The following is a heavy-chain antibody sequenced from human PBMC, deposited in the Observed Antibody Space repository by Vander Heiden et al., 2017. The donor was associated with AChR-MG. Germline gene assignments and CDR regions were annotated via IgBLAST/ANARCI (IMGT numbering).Heavy chain of an antibody. V-gene: IGHV4-34*01. CDR3: ARGRAYCSSTSCYSNWFDP. D-gene: IGHD2-2*01. J-gene: IGHJ5*02. Sequence: VQLQQSGAGLLQPSATLSLTCAVYGGSFSGYYGSWIRQPPGKGLEWIVEINHGGSTNYSPALKSRVPISVDTSKNQFSLKLSSVAAANTAVYYCARGRAYCSSTSCYSNWFDPWGQGTLVTVSS. CDR1: GGSFSGYY. CDR2: INHGGST.